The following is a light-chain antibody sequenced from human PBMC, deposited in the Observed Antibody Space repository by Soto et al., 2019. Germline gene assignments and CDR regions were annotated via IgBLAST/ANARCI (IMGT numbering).Light chain of an antibody. J-gene: IGLJ1*01. CDR3: ATWDTSLSGGV. CDR1: ISNIENNY. Sequence: QSVLTQPPSVSAAPGQPVTISCSGSISNIENNYVSWYRQLPGTAPKLLIYENNKRPSGIPDRFSGSKSGTSATLGISGLETGDEADYYCATWDTSLSGGVFGTGTKLTVL. V-gene: IGLV1-51*02. CDR2: ENN.